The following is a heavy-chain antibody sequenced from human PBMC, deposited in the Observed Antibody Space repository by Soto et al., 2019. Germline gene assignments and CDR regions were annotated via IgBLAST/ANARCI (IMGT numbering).Heavy chain of an antibody. CDR2: INPNSGGT. V-gene: IGHV1-2*04. J-gene: IGHJ5*02. CDR3: VRNRGGITVSSKPLGEWFDP. D-gene: IGHD6-19*01. CDR1: GYTFTGYY. Sequence: GASVKVSCKASGYTFTGYYMHWVRQAPGQGLEWMGWINPNSGGTNYAQKFQGWVTMTRDTSISTAYMELSRLRSDDTAVYYCVRNRGGITVSSKPLGEWFDPWGQGTLVTVSS.